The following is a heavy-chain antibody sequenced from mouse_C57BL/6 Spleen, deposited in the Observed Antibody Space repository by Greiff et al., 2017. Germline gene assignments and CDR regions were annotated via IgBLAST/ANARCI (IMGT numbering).Heavy chain of an antibody. CDR2: IYPGSGST. Sequence: QVHVKQPGAELVKPGASVKMSCKASGYTFTSYWITWVKQRPGQGLEWIGDIYPGSGSTNYNEKFKSKATLTVDTSSSTAYMQLSSLTSEDSAVYYCARSSRWYFDGWGTGTTVTVSS. CDR1: GYTFTSYW. V-gene: IGHV1-55*01. J-gene: IGHJ1*03. CDR3: ARSSRWYFDG.